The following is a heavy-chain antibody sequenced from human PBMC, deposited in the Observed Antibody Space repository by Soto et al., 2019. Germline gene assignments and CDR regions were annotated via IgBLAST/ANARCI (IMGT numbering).Heavy chain of an antibody. CDR1: GFTFSSYS. CDR3: ARGRQQLVLVPSDY. CDR2: ISSSSSYI. J-gene: IGHJ4*02. V-gene: IGHV3-21*01. D-gene: IGHD6-13*01. Sequence: GGSLRLFCAASGFTFSSYSMNWVRQAPGKGLEWVSSISSSSSYIYYADSVKGRFTISRDNAKNSLYLQMNSLRAEDTAVYYCARGRQQLVLVPSDYWGQGTLVTVSS.